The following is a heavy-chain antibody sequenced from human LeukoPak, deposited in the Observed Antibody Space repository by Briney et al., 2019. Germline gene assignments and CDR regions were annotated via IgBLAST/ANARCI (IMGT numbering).Heavy chain of an antibody. J-gene: IGHJ4*02. CDR3: ARPLGYCSSTSCYADY. Sequence: GASVKVSCKASGYTFTGYYMHWVRQAPGQGLEWMGRINPNSGGTNYAQKFQGRVTMTRDTSISTAYMELSRLRSDDTAAYYCARPLGYCSSTSCYADYWGQGTLVTVSS. D-gene: IGHD2-2*01. V-gene: IGHV1-2*06. CDR1: GYTFTGYY. CDR2: INPNSGGT.